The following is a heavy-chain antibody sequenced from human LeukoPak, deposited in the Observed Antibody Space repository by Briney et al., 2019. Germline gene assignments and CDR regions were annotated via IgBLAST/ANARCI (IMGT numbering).Heavy chain of an antibody. CDR1: GFTFSSYA. V-gene: IGHV3-23*01. CDR3: AKGGKTTVVKGGAYFDY. J-gene: IGHJ4*02. CDR2: ISASGGST. Sequence: GGSPRLSCAASGFTFSSYAMSWVRQAPGKGLEWVSAISASGGSTYFADSVRGRFTISRDNSKNTLYLQMNSLRAEDTAVYYCAKGGKTTVVKGGAYFDYWGQGTLVTVSS. D-gene: IGHD4-23*01.